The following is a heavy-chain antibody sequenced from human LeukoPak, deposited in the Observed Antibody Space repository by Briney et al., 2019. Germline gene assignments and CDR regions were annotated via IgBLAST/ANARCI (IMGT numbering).Heavy chain of an antibody. CDR1: GFTFSSYG. CDR2: ISYDGSNK. J-gene: IGHJ3*02. Sequence: PGGSLRLSCAASGFTFSSYGMHWVRQAPGKGLEWVAVISYDGSNKYYADSVKGRFTISRDNSKNTLYLQMNSLRAEDTAVYYCAKARDGAFDIWGQGTMVTVSS. V-gene: IGHV3-30*18. CDR3: AKARDGAFDI. D-gene: IGHD3-10*01.